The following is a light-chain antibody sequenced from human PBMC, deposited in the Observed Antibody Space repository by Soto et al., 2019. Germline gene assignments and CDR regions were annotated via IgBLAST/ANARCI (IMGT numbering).Light chain of an antibody. CDR3: QQYKDWPTT. V-gene: IGKV3-20*01. CDR2: GAS. J-gene: IGKJ1*01. CDR1: QSVSSSY. Sequence: EIVLTQSPGTLSLSPGERATLSCRASQSVSSSYLAWYQQKPGQAPRLLIYGASSRATGIPDRFIGSGSGTDFTLTISSLQPEDFAIYHCQQYKDWPTTFGQGTKVDI.